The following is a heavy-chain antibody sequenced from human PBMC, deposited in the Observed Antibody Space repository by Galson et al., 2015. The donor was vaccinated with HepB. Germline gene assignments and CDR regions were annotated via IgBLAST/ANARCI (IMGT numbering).Heavy chain of an antibody. Sequence: ETLSLTCAVYGGSFSGYYWSWIRQPPGKGLEWIGEINHSGSTNYDPSLKSRVTISVDTSKNQFSLKLSSVTAADTAVYYCARLGRYGSGCYYRDYWGQGTLVTVSS. J-gene: IGHJ4*02. CDR1: GGSFSGYY. CDR3: ARLGRYGSGCYYRDY. CDR2: INHSGST. V-gene: IGHV4-34*01. D-gene: IGHD3-10*01.